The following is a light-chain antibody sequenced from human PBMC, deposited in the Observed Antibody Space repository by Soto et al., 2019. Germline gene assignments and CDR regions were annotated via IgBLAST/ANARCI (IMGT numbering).Light chain of an antibody. Sequence: QPVLTQPPSVSGAPGQRVTISCSGSSSNIGAGYDVHWYQQLPGTAPKLLIHTNNNRPSGVPDRFSGSKSGTSASLAITGLQAEDEADYYCQSYDTSLHRVFGGGTKLTVL. V-gene: IGLV1-40*01. CDR3: QSYDTSLHRV. J-gene: IGLJ3*02. CDR1: SSNIGAGYD. CDR2: TNN.